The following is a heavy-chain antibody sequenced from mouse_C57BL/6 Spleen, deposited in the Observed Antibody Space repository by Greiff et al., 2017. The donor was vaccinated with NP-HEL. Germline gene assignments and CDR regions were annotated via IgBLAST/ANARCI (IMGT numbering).Heavy chain of an antibody. V-gene: IGHV2-2*01. CDR1: GFSLTSYG. CDR3: ARSYYYAMDY. CDR2: IWGGGST. J-gene: IGHJ4*01. Sequence: VQLQQSGPGLVQPSQSLSITCTVSGFSLTSYGVHWVRQSPGKGLEWLGVIWGGGSTDYNAAFISRLSISKDNSKSQVFFKMNSLQADDTAIYYCARSYYYAMDYWGRGTSVTVSS.